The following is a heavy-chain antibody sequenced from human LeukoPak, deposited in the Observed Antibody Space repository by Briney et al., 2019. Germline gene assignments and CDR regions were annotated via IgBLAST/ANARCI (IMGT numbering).Heavy chain of an antibody. CDR1: GGSISGNY. V-gene: IGHV4-59*01. Sequence: PSETLSLTCTVSGGSISGNYWSWIRQSPGKGLEWIGYIYYSGSTSYNPSLKSRVPISVDTPKNQFSLKVNSVNAADTAVYYCARDRSAFDPWGQGTLVTVSS. CDR2: IYYSGST. D-gene: IGHD1-26*01. CDR3: ARDRSAFDP. J-gene: IGHJ5*02.